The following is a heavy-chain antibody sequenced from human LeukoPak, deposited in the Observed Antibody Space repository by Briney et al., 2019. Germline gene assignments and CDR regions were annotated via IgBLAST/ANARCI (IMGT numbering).Heavy chain of an antibody. D-gene: IGHD2-2*02. J-gene: IGHJ4*02. Sequence: GASVKVSCKASGYTFTSYDINWVRQAPGQGLEWMGWISAYNGNTNYAQKLQGRVTMTTDTSTSTAYMELRSLRSDDTAVYYCARSPRKYCSSTSCYREEDYWGQGTLVTVSS. CDR1: GYTFTSYD. CDR3: ARSPRKYCSSTSCYREEDY. V-gene: IGHV1-18*01. CDR2: ISAYNGNT.